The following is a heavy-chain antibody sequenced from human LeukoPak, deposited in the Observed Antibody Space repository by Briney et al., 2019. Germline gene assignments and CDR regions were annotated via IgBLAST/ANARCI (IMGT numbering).Heavy chain of an antibody. J-gene: IGHJ4*02. CDR3: ASPSYDSSGYYSD. CDR1: GYTFTGYY. CDR2: INPNSGGT. V-gene: IGHV1-2*02. D-gene: IGHD3-22*01. Sequence: EASVKVSCKASGYTFTGYYMHWVRQPPGQGLEWMGWINPNSGGTNYAQKFQGRVTMTWDTSISPAYMELSRLRPDDTAVYYCASPSYDSSGYYSDWGQGTLVTVSS.